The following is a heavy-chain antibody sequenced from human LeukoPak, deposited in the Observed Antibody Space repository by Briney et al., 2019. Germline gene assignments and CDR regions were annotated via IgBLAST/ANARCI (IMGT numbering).Heavy chain of an antibody. V-gene: IGHV1-18*04. CDR3: ARDVEWELPYYYYGMDV. J-gene: IGHJ6*02. Sequence: GASVKVSCKASGYTFTSYYMHWVRQAPGQGLEWMGWISAYNGNTNYAQKLQGRVTMTTDTSTSTAYMELRSLRSDDTAVYYCARDVEWELPYYYYGMDVWGQGTTVTVSS. D-gene: IGHD1-26*01. CDR2: ISAYNGNT. CDR1: GYTFTSYY.